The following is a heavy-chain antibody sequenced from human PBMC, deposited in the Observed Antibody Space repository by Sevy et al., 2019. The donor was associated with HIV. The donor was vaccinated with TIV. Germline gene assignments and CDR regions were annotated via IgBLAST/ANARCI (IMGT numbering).Heavy chain of an antibody. V-gene: IGHV3-21*01. J-gene: IGHJ4*02. CDR3: ARDRSSSPMIVVVTPDY. D-gene: IGHD3-22*01. CDR2: ISSSSSYI. Sequence: GGSLRLSCAASGFTFSSYSMNWVRQAPGKGLEWVSSISSSSSYIYYADSVKGRFTISRDNAKNPLYLQMNSLRAEDTAVYYCARDRSSSPMIVVVTPDYWGQGTLVTVSS. CDR1: GFTFSSYS.